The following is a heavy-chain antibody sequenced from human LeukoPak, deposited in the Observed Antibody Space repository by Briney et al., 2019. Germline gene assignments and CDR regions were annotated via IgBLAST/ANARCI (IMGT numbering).Heavy chain of an antibody. Sequence: GGSLRLSCAASGFSFSAYTMNWVRQAPGKGLEWVSYISSSSSTIYYADSVKGRFTISRDNAKNSLSLQMNSLRDEDTAVYYCARKDSSGFALEYWGQGTLVTVSS. J-gene: IGHJ4*02. D-gene: IGHD3-22*01. CDR1: GFSFSAYT. V-gene: IGHV3-48*02. CDR3: ARKDSSGFALEY. CDR2: ISSSSSTI.